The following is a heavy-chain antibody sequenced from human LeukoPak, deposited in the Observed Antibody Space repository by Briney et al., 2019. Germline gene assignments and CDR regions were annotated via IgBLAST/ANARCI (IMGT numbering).Heavy chain of an antibody. J-gene: IGHJ6*03. CDR3: AREGYMDV. Sequence: GGSLRLSCAASGFTFSTYWMHWVRQPPGKGLVWVSRINADGSTTNYADPVKGRFTISRDNAKNTLDLQMNSLRAEDTAVYYCAREGYMDVWGKGTTVAVSS. V-gene: IGHV3-74*01. CDR1: GFTFSTYW. CDR2: INADGSTT.